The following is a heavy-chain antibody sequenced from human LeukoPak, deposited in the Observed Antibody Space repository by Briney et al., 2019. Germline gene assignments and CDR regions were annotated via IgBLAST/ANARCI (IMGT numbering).Heavy chain of an antibody. CDR1: GRSISSYY. CDR3: ARESSSGWNYFDY. D-gene: IGHD6-19*01. J-gene: IGHJ4*02. Sequence: SETLSLTCTVSGRSISSYYWSCIRHPPGKGLEWIGYIYYSGSTNYNPSLKSRVTISVDTSKNQFSLKLSSVTAADTAVYYCARESSSGWNYFDYWGQGTLVTVSS. V-gene: IGHV4-59*01. CDR2: IYYSGST.